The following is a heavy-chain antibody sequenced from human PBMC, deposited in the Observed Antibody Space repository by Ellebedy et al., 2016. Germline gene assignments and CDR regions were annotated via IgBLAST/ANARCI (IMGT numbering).Heavy chain of an antibody. CDR2: ISSSGSDT. CDR3: ARGSGKAVAVGYI. V-gene: IGHV3-11*04. CDR1: GFTFSNHF. D-gene: IGHD6-19*01. Sequence: GGSLRLXCTASGFTFSNHFMSWIRQAPGKGLEWLSYISSSGSDTDYADSVKGRFTVSRDNAKNSLYLQMNSLRAEDTAVYYCARGSGKAVAVGYIWGQGTMVTVSS. J-gene: IGHJ3*02.